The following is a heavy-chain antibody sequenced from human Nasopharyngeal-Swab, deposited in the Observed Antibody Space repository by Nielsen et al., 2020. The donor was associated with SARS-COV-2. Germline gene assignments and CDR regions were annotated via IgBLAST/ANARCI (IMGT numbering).Heavy chain of an antibody. CDR2: INHSGST. CDR1: GGSFSGYY. Sequence: SETLSLTCAVYGGSFSGYYWSWIRQPPGKGLEWIGEINHSGSTNYNPSLKSRVTISVDTSKNQFSLKLSPVTAADTAVYYCARYCSSTSCSLGMDVWGQGTTVTVSS. D-gene: IGHD2-2*01. CDR3: ARYCSSTSCSLGMDV. V-gene: IGHV4-34*01. J-gene: IGHJ6*02.